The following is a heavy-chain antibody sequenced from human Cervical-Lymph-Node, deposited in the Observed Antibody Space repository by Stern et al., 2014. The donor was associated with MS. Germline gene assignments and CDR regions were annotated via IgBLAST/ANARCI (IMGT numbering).Heavy chain of an antibody. Sequence: VQLLESGGGVVQPGTSLRLSCTASGFTFSSYGMHWVRQAPGKGLEWVAVVSYDGSKEHYVDSVKGRITISRDNSENTLYLQMHNLRAEDTAVYYCAKDWATGNFDYWGQGTLVTVSS. CDR1: GFTFSSYG. CDR2: VSYDGSKE. J-gene: IGHJ4*02. V-gene: IGHV3-30*18. D-gene: IGHD5-12*01. CDR3: AKDWATGNFDY.